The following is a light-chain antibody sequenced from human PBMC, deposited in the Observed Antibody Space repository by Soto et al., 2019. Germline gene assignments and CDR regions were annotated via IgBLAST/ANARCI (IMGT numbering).Light chain of an antibody. CDR2: GSG. CDR1: SSNIGASYD. J-gene: IGLJ1*01. Sequence: QSVLTQPPAVSGAPGQRVTISYARSSSNIGASYDVHWYQQLPGTAPKVVIYGSGNRPSGVPDRFSGSKSGTSASLAIAGLQAEDETEYYSPAVDSSTSGYVLGTGNKVTVL. CDR3: PAVDSSTSGYV. V-gene: IGLV1-40*01.